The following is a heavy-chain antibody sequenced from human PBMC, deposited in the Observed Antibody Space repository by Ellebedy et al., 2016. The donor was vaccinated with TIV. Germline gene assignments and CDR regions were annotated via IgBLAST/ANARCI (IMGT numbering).Heavy chain of an antibody. CDR2: IRFDVSDK. Sequence: GESLKISCAASGFIFSSYTMHWVRQAVGMGLEWVALIRFDVSDKHYADSVRGRFDISRDNSNNTTSLQMNSLRPDDTAVYYCAKDVYGGKGYYLDQWGQGTLVTVSS. J-gene: IGHJ4*02. CDR1: GFIFSSYT. CDR3: AKDVYGGKGYYLDQ. D-gene: IGHD4-23*01. V-gene: IGHV3-30*02.